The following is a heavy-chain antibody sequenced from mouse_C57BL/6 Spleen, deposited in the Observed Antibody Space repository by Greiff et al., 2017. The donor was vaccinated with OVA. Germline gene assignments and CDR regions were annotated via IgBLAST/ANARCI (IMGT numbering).Heavy chain of an antibody. V-gene: IGHV1-82*01. CDR3: ARGDYYGSSYWYFDV. Sequence: VQLQQSGPELVKPGASVKISCKASGYAFSSSWMNWVKQRPGKGLEWIGRIYPGDGDTNYNGKFKGKATLTADKSSSTDYMQLSSLTSEDSAVYFCARGDYYGSSYWYFDVWGTGTTVTVSS. J-gene: IGHJ1*03. CDR2: IYPGDGDT. D-gene: IGHD1-1*01. CDR1: GYAFSSSW.